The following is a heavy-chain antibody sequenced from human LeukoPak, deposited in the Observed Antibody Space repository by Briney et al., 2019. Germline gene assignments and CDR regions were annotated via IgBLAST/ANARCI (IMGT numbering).Heavy chain of an antibody. CDR2: IYTSGST. V-gene: IGHV4-4*07. CDR1: GGSISSYY. Sequence: SETLSLTCTVSGGSISSYYWSWIRQPAGKGLEWIGRIYTSGSTNYHPSLKNRVTMSVDTSKNQFSLKLSSVTAADTAVYYCARGKGHSSSWYAGGYYYYMDVWGKGTTVTISS. J-gene: IGHJ6*03. D-gene: IGHD6-13*01. CDR3: ARGKGHSSSWYAGGYYYYMDV.